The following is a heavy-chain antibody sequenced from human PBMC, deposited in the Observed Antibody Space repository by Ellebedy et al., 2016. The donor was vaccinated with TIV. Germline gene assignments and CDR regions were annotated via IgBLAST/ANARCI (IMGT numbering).Heavy chain of an antibody. Sequence: GGSLRLSCAASGFSFSSYAMTWVRQAPGKGLEWVSSIDHGGGNTYYADSVEGRFTISRDNSKSVMYLQLDSLRAEDTAIYYCARYFDRLSLMHYFDYWGQGTLVTVSS. CDR1: GFSFSSYA. CDR2: IDHGGGNT. D-gene: IGHD3-9*01. CDR3: ARYFDRLSLMHYFDY. V-gene: IGHV3-23*01. J-gene: IGHJ4*02.